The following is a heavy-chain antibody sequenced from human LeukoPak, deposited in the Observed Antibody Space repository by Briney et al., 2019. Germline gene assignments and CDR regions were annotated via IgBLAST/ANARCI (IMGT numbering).Heavy chain of an antibody. V-gene: IGHV1-69*06. CDR3: ASVLVGARAFDI. Sequence: ASVKVSCKASGGTFSSYVISWVRQAPGQGLEWMGGIIPIFGTANYAQKFQGRVTITADKSTSTAYMELSSLRSEDTAVYYCASVLVGARAFDIWGQGTMVTVSS. J-gene: IGHJ3*02. CDR2: IIPIFGTA. CDR1: GGTFSSYV. D-gene: IGHD1-26*01.